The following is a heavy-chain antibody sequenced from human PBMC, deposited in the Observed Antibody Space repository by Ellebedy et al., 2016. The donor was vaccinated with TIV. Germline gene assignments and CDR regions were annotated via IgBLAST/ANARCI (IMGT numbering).Heavy chain of an antibody. Sequence: MPSETLSLTCTVSGGSISSYYWSWIRQPPGKGLEWIGYIYYSGSTYYNPSLKSRVTISVDTSKNQFSLKLSSVTAADTAVYYCAREGYCSGGSCYSGWFDPWGQGTLVTVSS. CDR1: GGSISSYY. J-gene: IGHJ5*02. V-gene: IGHV4-59*01. CDR2: IYYSGST. CDR3: AREGYCSGGSCYSGWFDP. D-gene: IGHD2-15*01.